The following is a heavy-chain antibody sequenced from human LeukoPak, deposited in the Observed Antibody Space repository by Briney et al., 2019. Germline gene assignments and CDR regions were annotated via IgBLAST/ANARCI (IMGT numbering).Heavy chain of an antibody. J-gene: IGHJ4*02. Sequence: GGSLRLSCAASGFTFSNYGMHWVRQAPGKGLEWVSNIWYDGSNKFYADSVKGRFTISRDNSKNMLYLQMNSLRAEDTAVYYCASKSSPTGGYWGQGTLITVSS. V-gene: IGHV3-33*01. CDR3: ASKSSPTGGY. CDR2: IWYDGSNK. D-gene: IGHD2-2*01. CDR1: GFTFSNYG.